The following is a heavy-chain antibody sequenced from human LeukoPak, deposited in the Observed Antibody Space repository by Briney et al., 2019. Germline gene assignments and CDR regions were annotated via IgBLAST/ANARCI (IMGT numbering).Heavy chain of an antibody. CDR2: ISGSGGTT. D-gene: IGHD5-24*01. CDR1: GFTFNSYS. CDR3: VKLVEMATTYYSDY. J-gene: IGHJ4*02. V-gene: IGHV3-23*01. Sequence: GGSLRLSCAASGFTFNSYSMSWVRQAPGRGLEWVSHISGSGGTTYYADPVKGRFTISRDNSNNTLYLQMKSLRAEDTAVYYCVKLVEMATTYYSDYWGQGTLVTVSS.